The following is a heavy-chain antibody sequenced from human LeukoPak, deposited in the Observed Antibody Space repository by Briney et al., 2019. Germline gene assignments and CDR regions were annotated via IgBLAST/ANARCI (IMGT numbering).Heavy chain of an antibody. CDR2: INPNSGGT. CDR1: GYTFTGYF. J-gene: IGHJ4*02. CDR3: ARDPGYSSGWSNLPLDY. Sequence: ASVKVSCKASGYTFTGYFMHWVRQAPGQGLEWMGWINPNSGGTNYAQKFQGRVTMTGDTSISTAYMELSRLRSDDTAVYYCARDPGYSSGWSNLPLDYWGQGTLVTVSS. D-gene: IGHD6-19*01. V-gene: IGHV1-2*02.